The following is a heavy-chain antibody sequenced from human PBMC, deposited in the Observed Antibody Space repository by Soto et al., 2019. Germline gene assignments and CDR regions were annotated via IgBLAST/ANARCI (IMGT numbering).Heavy chain of an antibody. CDR1: GFAFSSHG. Sequence: PGGSLRLSCAASGFAFSSHGLHWVRQTPGKGLEWVAFISYDGINKYYAESVKGRFTISRDSSKSTLFLRMNSLRADDTAVYYCARDNEQWLVGTYYFDYWGQGTLVTVSS. J-gene: IGHJ4*02. CDR3: ARDNEQWLVGTYYFDY. CDR2: ISYDGINK. V-gene: IGHV3-30*03. D-gene: IGHD6-19*01.